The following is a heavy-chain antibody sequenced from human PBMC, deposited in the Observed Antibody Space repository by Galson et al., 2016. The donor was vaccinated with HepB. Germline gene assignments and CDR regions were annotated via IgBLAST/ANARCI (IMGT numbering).Heavy chain of an antibody. J-gene: IGHJ6*02. V-gene: IGHV3-15*01. D-gene: IGHD1-26*01. Sequence: SLRLSCAASGVTFTNAWMSWVRQAPGKGLEWVGRIKSKSDGGTTDYAAPVKGRFTISRNDSKNTLYLQMDSLKTEDTAVYYCTKEFFFIGYSYGMDVWGQGTTVTVSS. CDR2: IKSKSDGGTT. CDR1: GVTFTNAW. CDR3: TKEFFFIGYSYGMDV.